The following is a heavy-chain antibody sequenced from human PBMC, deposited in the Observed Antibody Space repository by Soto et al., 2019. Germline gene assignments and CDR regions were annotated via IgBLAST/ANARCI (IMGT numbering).Heavy chain of an antibody. D-gene: IGHD6-13*01. CDR2: ISPSSSYT. Sequence: GGSLRLSCAASGFSFSSTYMSWVRQPPGKGLEWVSYISPSSSYTNYAVSVKGRFTISRDNAKNSVYLQMNSLRAEDTAVYYCARNHIAASGTSAYDIWGQGTMVTVSS. CDR1: GFSFSSTY. J-gene: IGHJ3*02. CDR3: ARNHIAASGTSAYDI. V-gene: IGHV3-11*06.